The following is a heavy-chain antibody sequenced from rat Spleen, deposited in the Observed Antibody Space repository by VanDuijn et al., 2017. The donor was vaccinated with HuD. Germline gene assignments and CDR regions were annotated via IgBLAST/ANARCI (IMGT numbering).Heavy chain of an antibody. CDR2: ITSAGGNT. CDR1: GFTFSSFA. J-gene: IGHJ2*01. CDR3: AKRGWYFFDY. Sequence: EVQLVESGGGLVQPGRSLKLSCAASGFTFSSFAMAWVRQAPKKGLEWVATITSAGGNTFYPDSVKGRFTISRDNAKSTLYLQMDSLRSEDTATYYCAKRGWYFFDYWGQGVMVTVSS. V-gene: IGHV5-25*01.